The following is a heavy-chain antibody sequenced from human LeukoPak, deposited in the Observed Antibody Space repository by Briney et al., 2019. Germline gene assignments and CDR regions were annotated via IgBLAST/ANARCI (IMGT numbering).Heavy chain of an antibody. CDR3: AKKVPVAGTVDY. D-gene: IGHD6-19*01. CDR1: GFTVSSSY. J-gene: IGHJ4*02. V-gene: IGHV3-53*01. Sequence: QSGGSLRLSCAASGFTVSSSYMSWVRQAPGKGLEWVSVIYSGGSTYYADSVKGRFTISRDNSKNTLYLQMNSLRAEDTAVYYCAKKVPVAGTVDYWGQGTLVTVSS. CDR2: IYSGGST.